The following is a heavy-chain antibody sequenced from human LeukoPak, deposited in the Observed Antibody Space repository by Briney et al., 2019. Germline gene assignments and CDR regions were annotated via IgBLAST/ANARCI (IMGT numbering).Heavy chain of an antibody. D-gene: IGHD1-26*01. CDR1: GFTFSSHA. CDR3: SKSPGQGIVGSSPAYNYYMDV. V-gene: IGHV3-23*01. Sequence: PGGSLRLSCAASGFTFSSHAMSWVRQAPGKGLEWVSSISGSGGTTYYADSVRGRFTISRDNSKNTLSLQMNSLRAEDTAVYYCSKSPGQGIVGSSPAYNYYMDVWGKGTTVTVSS. CDR2: ISGSGGTT. J-gene: IGHJ6*03.